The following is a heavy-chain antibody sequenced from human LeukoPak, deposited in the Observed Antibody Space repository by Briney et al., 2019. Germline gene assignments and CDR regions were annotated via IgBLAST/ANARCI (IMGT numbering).Heavy chain of an antibody. J-gene: IGHJ5*02. CDR3: ARGYVVSWFDP. CDR1: GYTFTSYY. Sequence: ASVKVSCKASGYTFTSYYMHWVRQAPGQGLEWMGLINPSGSSTSYAQKFQGRLSLTRDMSTSTDYMELSSLRSEDTAVYYCARGYVVSWFDPWGQGTLVTVSS. V-gene: IGHV1-46*01. CDR2: INPSGSST. D-gene: IGHD2-15*01.